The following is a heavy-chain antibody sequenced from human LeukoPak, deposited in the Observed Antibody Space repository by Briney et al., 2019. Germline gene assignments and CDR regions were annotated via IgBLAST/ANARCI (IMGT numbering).Heavy chain of an antibody. CDR2: ISTSSSYI. Sequence: PGGSLRLSCAASGFTFSSYSMNWVRQAPGKGLEWVSSISTSSSYIYYADSVKGRFTISRDNAKKSLYLQMNSLRAEDTAVYYCARDAADVVVTGRTGRSDNWFDPWGQGTLVTVSS. D-gene: IGHD2-21*02. J-gene: IGHJ5*02. V-gene: IGHV3-21*04. CDR1: GFTFSSYS. CDR3: ARDAADVVVTGRTGRSDNWFDP.